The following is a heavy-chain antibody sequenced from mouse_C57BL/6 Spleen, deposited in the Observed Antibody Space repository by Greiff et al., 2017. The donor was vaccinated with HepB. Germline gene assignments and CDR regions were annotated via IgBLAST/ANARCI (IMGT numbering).Heavy chain of an antibody. CDR1: GYTFTSYW. J-gene: IGHJ2*01. D-gene: IGHD3-1*01. Sequence: QVQLQQPGAELVKPGASVKLSCKASGYTFTSYWMQWVKQRPGQGLEWIGEIDPSDRYTNYNQKFKGQATLTVDTSSSTAYMQLSSLTSEDSAVYYFAGSGGRLRRPLDYWGEGTTLTVSP. V-gene: IGHV1-50*01. CDR3: AGSGGRLRRPLDY. CDR2: IDPSDRYT.